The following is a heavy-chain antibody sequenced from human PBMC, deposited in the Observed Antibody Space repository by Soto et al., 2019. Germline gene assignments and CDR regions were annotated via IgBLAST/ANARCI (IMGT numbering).Heavy chain of an antibody. V-gene: IGHV4-31*03. J-gene: IGHJ5*02. D-gene: IGHD3-10*01. Sequence: QVQLQESGPGLVKPSQTLSLTCTVSGGSISSGGYYWSWIRQHPGKGMEWIGYIYYSRSTYYNPFLKSRVTVSVDPSRTQFTLKLSSVTAADTAVYYCALVVRGVYRLNWFDPWGQGTLVTVSS. CDR2: IYYSRST. CDR1: GGSISSGGYY. CDR3: ALVVRGVYRLNWFDP.